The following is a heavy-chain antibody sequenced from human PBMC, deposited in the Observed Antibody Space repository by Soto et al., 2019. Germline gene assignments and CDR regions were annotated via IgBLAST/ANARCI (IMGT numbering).Heavy chain of an antibody. J-gene: IGHJ3*02. CDR1: GGSISGYY. Sequence: SETLSLTCTVFGGSISGYYWSWIRQPPGKGLEWIGYIYYSGSTNYNPSLKSRVTISVDTSKNQFSLKLSSVTAADTAVYYCARDHYYGSGSYSADAFDIWGQGTMVTVSS. CDR3: ARDHYYGSGSYSADAFDI. D-gene: IGHD3-10*01. V-gene: IGHV4-59*01. CDR2: IYYSGST.